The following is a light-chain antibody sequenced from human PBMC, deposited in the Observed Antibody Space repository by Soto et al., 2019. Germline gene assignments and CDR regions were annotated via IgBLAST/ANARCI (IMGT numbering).Light chain of an antibody. Sequence: STLSASVGARVSITCRASPSISSWLAWFQQKPGKAPKLLIYKASSLESGVPSRFSGSGSGTEFTLTISCLQPDELATDFGEQYQNYCRFGQGIKV. J-gene: IGKJ1*01. CDR1: PSISSW. V-gene: IGKV1-5*03. CDR3: EQYQNYCR. CDR2: KAS.